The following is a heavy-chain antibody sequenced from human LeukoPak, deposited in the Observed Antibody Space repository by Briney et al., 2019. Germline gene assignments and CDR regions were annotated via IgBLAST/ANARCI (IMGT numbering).Heavy chain of an antibody. Sequence: GGSLRLSCAASGFTVSSKHMSWVRQAPGKGLEWVSVIYSGGNTYYADSVKGRFTISRDNSKNTLYLQMNSLRAEDTAVYYCASRSCSGGGCSSDYWSQGTLVTVSS. D-gene: IGHD2-15*01. CDR2: IYSGGNT. J-gene: IGHJ4*02. CDR1: GFTVSSKH. V-gene: IGHV3-53*01. CDR3: ASRSCSGGGCSSDY.